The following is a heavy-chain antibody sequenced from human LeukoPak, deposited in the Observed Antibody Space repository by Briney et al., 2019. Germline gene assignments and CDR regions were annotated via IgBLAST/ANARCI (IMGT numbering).Heavy chain of an antibody. Sequence: KSSETLSLTCTVFGGSISSGSYYWSWLRQPAGQGLDWIVRIYTSGRTNYNPSLKIRVTIAVYTSKNQFSQKLSSVTAADTAYYACASCSSTSCYADYYYYMDVWGKGTTVTIPS. J-gene: IGHJ6*03. D-gene: IGHD2-2*01. CDR3: ASCSSTSCYADYYYYMDV. CDR1: GGSISSGSYY. CDR2: IYTSGRT. V-gene: IGHV4-61*02.